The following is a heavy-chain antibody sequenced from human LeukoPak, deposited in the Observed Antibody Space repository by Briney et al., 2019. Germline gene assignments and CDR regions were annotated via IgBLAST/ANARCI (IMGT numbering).Heavy chain of an antibody. V-gene: IGHV1-2*02. CDR1: GYTFTGYY. J-gene: IGHJ4*02. CDR2: INPNSGGT. Sequence: GASVKVSCKASGYTFTGYYMHWVRQAPGQGLEWMGWINPNSGGTNYAQKFQGRVTMTRDTSISTAYMELSRLRSDDTAVYYCARGGDFWSGYSPSYFDYWGQGTLVTVSS. CDR3: ARGGDFWSGYSPSYFDY. D-gene: IGHD3-3*01.